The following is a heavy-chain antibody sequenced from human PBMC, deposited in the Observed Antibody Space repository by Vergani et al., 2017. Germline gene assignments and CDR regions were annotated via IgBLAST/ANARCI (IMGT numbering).Heavy chain of an antibody. Sequence: QVQLVESGGGVVQPGRSLRLSCAASGFTFSSYAMHWVRQAPGKGLEWVAVISYDGSNKYYADSVKGRFTISRDNSKNTLYLQMNSLRAEDTAVYYCARGDRGDSGYDTAPDYWGQGTLVTVSS. CDR1: GFTFSSYA. D-gene: IGHD5-12*01. CDR2: ISYDGSNK. CDR3: ARGDRGDSGYDTAPDY. V-gene: IGHV3-30*01. J-gene: IGHJ4*02.